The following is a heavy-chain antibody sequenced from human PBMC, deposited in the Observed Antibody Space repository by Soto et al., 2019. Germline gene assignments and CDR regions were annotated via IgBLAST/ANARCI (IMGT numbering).Heavy chain of an antibody. J-gene: IGHJ6*03. D-gene: IGHD3-3*01. Sequence: EVQLVASGGGLVQPGGSLRLSCAASGFTFSSYSMNWVRQAPGKGLEWVSYISSSSSTIYYADSVKGRFTISRDNAKNSLYLQMNSLRAEDTAVYYCARTEGEEWLLPAGYYYYMDVWGKGTTVTVSS. V-gene: IGHV3-48*01. CDR3: ARTEGEEWLLPAGYYYYMDV. CDR1: GFTFSSYS. CDR2: ISSSSSTI.